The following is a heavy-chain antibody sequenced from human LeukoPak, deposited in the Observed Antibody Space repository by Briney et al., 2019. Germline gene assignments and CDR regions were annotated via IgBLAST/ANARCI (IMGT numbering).Heavy chain of an antibody. CDR2: ISDDGSRQ. V-gene: IGHV3-30-3*01. CDR1: GFTFSNYA. J-gene: IGHJ4*02. CDR3: ARDKVYGDSFFDY. D-gene: IGHD4-17*01. Sequence: PGGSLRLSCAATGFTFSNYAIHWGRQAPGKGLEWVAFISDDGSRQHYADSVKGRFTISRDNAKNSLYLQMSSLRAEDTAVYYCARDKVYGDSFFDYWGQGTLVTVSS.